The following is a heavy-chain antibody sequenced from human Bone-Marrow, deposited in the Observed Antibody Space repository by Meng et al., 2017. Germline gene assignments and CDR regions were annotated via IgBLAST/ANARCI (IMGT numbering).Heavy chain of an antibody. Sequence: SQTLSLTCTVSGGSISSSSYYWSWIRQPPEKGLEWIGSIYDSGSTYYNPYLKSRVTISVDTSKNQFSLKLSSVTAADTDVYYCARDGGISVFWGQGTLVTVSS. CDR3: ARDGGISVF. D-gene: IGHD2-21*01. CDR2: IYDSGST. V-gene: IGHV4-39*07. CDR1: GGSISSSSYY. J-gene: IGHJ4*02.